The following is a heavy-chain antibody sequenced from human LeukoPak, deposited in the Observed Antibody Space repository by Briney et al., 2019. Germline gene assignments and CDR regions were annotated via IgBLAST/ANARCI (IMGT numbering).Heavy chain of an antibody. Sequence: GGSLRLSCAASGFTFSSYGMHWVRQAPGKGLEGVALISFDGVKTDYADSVKGRFTISRDSSQNTLYLQMNSLRAEDTAVYYCAKDRGSSSAAYGMDVWGQGTTVTVSS. CDR1: GFTFSSYG. D-gene: IGHD6-13*01. CDR3: AKDRGSSSAAYGMDV. V-gene: IGHV3-30*18. CDR2: ISFDGVKT. J-gene: IGHJ6*02.